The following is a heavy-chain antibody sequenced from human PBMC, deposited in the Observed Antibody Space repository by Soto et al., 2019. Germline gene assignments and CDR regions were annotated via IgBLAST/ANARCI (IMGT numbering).Heavy chain of an antibody. CDR3: ARARGGFGELYYYYYGMDV. J-gene: IGHJ6*02. Sequence: SETLSLTCAVYGGSFSGYYWSWIRQPPGKGLEWIGEINHSGSTNYNPSLKSRVTISVDTSKNQFSLKLSSVTAADTAVYYCARARGGFGELYYYYYGMDVWGQGTRVTVSS. CDR1: GGSFSGYY. D-gene: IGHD3-16*01. V-gene: IGHV4-34*01. CDR2: INHSGST.